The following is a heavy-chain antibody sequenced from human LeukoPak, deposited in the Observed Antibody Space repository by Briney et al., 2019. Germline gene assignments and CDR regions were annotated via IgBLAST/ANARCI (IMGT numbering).Heavy chain of an antibody. J-gene: IGHJ4*02. CDR1: GYTFTSYG. CDR3: ATKRGYSYGSPH. V-gene: IGHV1-69*13. CDR2: IIPILGTA. D-gene: IGHD5-18*01. Sequence: GASVKVSCKASGYTFTSYGISWVRQAPGQGLVWMGGIIPILGTANYAQKFQGRVTITADESTSTAYMELSSLRSEDTAVYYCATKRGYSYGSPHWGQGTLVTVSS.